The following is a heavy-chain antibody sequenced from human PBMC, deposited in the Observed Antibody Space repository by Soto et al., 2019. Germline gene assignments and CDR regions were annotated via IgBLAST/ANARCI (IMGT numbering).Heavy chain of an antibody. D-gene: IGHD3-10*01. CDR3: VRQNSGTWLGP. V-gene: IGHV3-33*01. CDR1: GFTFSAYG. J-gene: IGHJ5*02. Sequence: QVQLVESGGGVVQPGRSLRLSCAASGFTFSAYGMHWVRQAPGKGLEWLAFIWYDASHQSYADSVRGRFTISKDNSKNTVHLQLNSLRVEDTAVYYCVRQNSGTWLGPWGQGALVTVSS. CDR2: IWYDASHQ.